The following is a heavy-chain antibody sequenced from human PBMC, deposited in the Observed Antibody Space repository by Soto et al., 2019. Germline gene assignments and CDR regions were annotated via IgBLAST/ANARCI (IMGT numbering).Heavy chain of an antibody. Sequence: VSVKASCKASGYTFTGDYMHWVRQAPGQGLEWTGWINPNSGGTNYAQKFQGWVTMTRDTSISTAYMELSRLRSDDTAVYYCARGLVDTAMVTAYYYYGMDVWGQGTTVTVSS. D-gene: IGHD5-18*01. V-gene: IGHV1-2*04. J-gene: IGHJ6*02. CDR3: ARGLVDTAMVTAYYYYGMDV. CDR1: GYTFTGDY. CDR2: INPNSGGT.